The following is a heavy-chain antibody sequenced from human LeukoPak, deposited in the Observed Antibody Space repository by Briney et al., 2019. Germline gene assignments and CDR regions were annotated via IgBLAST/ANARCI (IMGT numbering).Heavy chain of an antibody. V-gene: IGHV4-39*07. CDR1: GGSISSSSYY. Sequence: SETLSLTCTVSGGSISSSSYYWGWIRQPPGKGLEWIGSIYYSGSTYYNPSLKSRVTISVDTSKNQFSLKLSSVTAADTAVYYCARGWLRLNYYYYCYMDVWGKGTTVTVSS. CDR3: ARGWLRLNYYYYCYMDV. CDR2: IYYSGST. D-gene: IGHD5-12*01. J-gene: IGHJ6*03.